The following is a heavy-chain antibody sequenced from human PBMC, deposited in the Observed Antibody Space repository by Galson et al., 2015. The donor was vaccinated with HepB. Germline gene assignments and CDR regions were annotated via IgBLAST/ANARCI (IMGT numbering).Heavy chain of an antibody. V-gene: IGHV3-73*01. J-gene: IGHJ6*03. Sequence: SLRLSCAASGFTFSGSAMHWVRQASGKGLEWVGRIRSKANSYATAYAASVKGRFTIARDDSKNTAYLQMNSLKTEDTAVYYCTRLLGTYSSPLYYMDVWGKGTTVTVSS. CDR1: GFTFSGSA. CDR3: TRLLGTYSSPLYYMDV. D-gene: IGHD5-12*01. CDR2: IRSKANSYAT.